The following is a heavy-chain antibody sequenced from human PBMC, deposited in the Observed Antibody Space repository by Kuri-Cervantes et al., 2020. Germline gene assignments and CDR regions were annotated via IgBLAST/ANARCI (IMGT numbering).Heavy chain of an antibody. CDR1: GYTFTSYA. CDR3: ARDMRYYDILTGYHGADHYYCGMDV. CDR2: INTNTGNP. D-gene: IGHD3-9*01. Sequence: ASVKVSCKASGYTFTSYAMNWVRQAPGQGLEWMGWINTNTGNPTYAQGFTGRFVFSLDTSVSTAYLQISSLKAEDTAVYYCARDMRYYDILTGYHGADHYYCGMDVWGQGTTVTVSS. V-gene: IGHV7-4-1*02. J-gene: IGHJ6*02.